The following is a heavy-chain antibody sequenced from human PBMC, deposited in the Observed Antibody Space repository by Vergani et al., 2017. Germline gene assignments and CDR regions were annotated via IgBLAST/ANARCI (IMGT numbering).Heavy chain of an antibody. D-gene: IGHD2-15*01. CDR2: IYYSGST. CDR3: AREVAATSVTYYYYYYMDV. V-gene: IGHV4-59*01. CDR1: GGSIRSYY. J-gene: IGHJ6*03. Sequence: QVQLQESGPGLVKPSETLSLTCTVSGGSIRSYYWSWIRQPPGKGLEWIGYIYYSGSTNYNPTLKSRVTISVDTSKNQFSLKLSSVTAADTAVYYCAREVAATSVTYYYYYYMDVWGKGTTVTVSS.